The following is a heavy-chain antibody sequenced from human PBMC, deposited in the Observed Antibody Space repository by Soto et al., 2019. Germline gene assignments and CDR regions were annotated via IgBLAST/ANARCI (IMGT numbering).Heavy chain of an antibody. J-gene: IGHJ4*02. CDR3: ARDNRGNFDY. D-gene: IGHD7-27*01. V-gene: IGHV3-7*03. Sequence: SGGSLRLSCAASGFTFSNSWMTWVRQAPGKGLEWVANMNQDGSEKYYEDSVEGRFTISRDNAKNSLSLQMNSLRAEDTAVYFCARDNRGNFDYWGQGAMVTVSS. CDR1: GFTFSNSW. CDR2: MNQDGSEK.